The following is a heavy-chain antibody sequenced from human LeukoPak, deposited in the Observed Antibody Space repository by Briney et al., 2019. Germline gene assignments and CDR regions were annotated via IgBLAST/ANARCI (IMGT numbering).Heavy chain of an antibody. V-gene: IGHV4-34*01. CDR2: INHSGST. CDR1: GGSFSGYY. J-gene: IGHJ4*02. D-gene: IGHD1-1*01. Sequence: PSETLSLTCAVYGGSFSGYYWSWIRQPPGKGLGWIGEINHSGSTNYNPSLKSRVTISVDTSKNQFSLKLSSVTAADTAVYYCAMESSHGVDYWGQGTLVTVSS. CDR3: AMESSHGVDY.